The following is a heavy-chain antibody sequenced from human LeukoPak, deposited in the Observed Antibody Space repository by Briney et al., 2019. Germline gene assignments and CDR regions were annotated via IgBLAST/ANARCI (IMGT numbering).Heavy chain of an antibody. CDR1: GGSFSGYY. CDR2: INHSGST. V-gene: IGHV4-34*01. J-gene: IGHJ6*03. CDR3: ARHVRITMVRGVPPAGYYMDV. D-gene: IGHD3-10*01. Sequence: SETLSLTCAVYGGSFSGYYWSWIRQPPGKGLEWIGEINHSGSTNYNPSLKSRATISVDTSKNQFSLKLSSVTAADTAVYYCARHVRITMVRGVPPAGYYMDVWGKGTTVTISS.